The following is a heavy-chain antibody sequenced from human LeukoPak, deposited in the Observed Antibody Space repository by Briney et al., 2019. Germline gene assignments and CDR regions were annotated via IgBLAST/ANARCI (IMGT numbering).Heavy chain of an antibody. J-gene: IGHJ4*02. CDR3: ARSYPNLAAGTDY. Sequence: GSLRLSCAASGFTFSSYAMSWVRQAPGKGLEWVSVIYSGGSTYYADSVKGRFTISRHNSKNTLYLQMNSLRAEDTAVYYCARSYPNLAAGTDYWGQGTLVTVSS. CDR1: GFTFSSYA. CDR2: IYSGGST. D-gene: IGHD6-19*01. V-gene: IGHV3-53*04.